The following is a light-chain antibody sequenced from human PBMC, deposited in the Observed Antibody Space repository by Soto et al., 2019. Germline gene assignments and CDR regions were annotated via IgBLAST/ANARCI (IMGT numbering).Light chain of an antibody. Sequence: QSALTQPASVSGSPGQSITISCTGTSSDVGGYNYVSWYQQHPGKAPKLMIYDVSNRPSGVSNRFSGSKYGNTASLTISGLQAEDEAEYYCSSYTSTNTVVFGGGTKLTVL. CDR3: SSYTSTNTVV. J-gene: IGLJ2*01. V-gene: IGLV2-14*03. CDR1: SSDVGGYNY. CDR2: DVS.